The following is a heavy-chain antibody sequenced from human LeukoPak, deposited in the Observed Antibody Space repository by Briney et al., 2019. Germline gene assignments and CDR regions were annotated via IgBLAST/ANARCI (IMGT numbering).Heavy chain of an antibody. CDR3: AKGPRPDITVAHTVEK. J-gene: IGHJ4*02. CDR1: GFTLSTYW. V-gene: IGHV3-7*03. CDR2: INPDGSGK. D-gene: IGHD6-19*01. Sequence: PGGSLRLSCEASGFTLSTYWMNWVRQVPGKGLDWVANINPDGSGKRYVDSVKGRFTISRDNSKNSLYLQMNSVRAEDTAVYYCAKGPRPDITVAHTVEKWGQGTLVTVSS.